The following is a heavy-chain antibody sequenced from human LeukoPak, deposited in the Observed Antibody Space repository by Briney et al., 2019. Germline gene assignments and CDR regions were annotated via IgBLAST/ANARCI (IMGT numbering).Heavy chain of an antibody. D-gene: IGHD3-3*01. V-gene: IGHV1-8*03. CDR2: MNPNSGNT. Sequence: ASVKVSCKASGYTFTSYNINWVRQATGQGLEWMGWMNPNSGNTGYAQKFQGRVTITRNTSISTAYMELSSLRSEGTAVYYCANGRGLRFLERWGQGTLVTVSS. CDR3: ANGRGLRFLER. J-gene: IGHJ4*02. CDR1: GYTFTSYN.